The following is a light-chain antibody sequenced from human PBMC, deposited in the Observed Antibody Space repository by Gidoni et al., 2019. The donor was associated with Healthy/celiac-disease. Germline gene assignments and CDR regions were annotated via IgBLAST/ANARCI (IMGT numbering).Light chain of an antibody. J-gene: IGLJ1*01. CDR3: LSADSSGTYGYV. V-gene: IGLV3-16*01. CDR1: ALPKKY. CDR2: KDS. Sequence: SYELTQPPSVSVSLGQMARITCSGEALPKKYAYWYQQKPGQFPVLVIYKDSERPSGIPERFSGSSSGTIVTLTISGVQAEDEADYYCLSADSSGTYGYVFGTGTKVTVL.